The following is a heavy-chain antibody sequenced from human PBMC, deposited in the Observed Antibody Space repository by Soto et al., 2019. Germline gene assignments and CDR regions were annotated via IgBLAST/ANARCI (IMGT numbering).Heavy chain of an antibody. J-gene: IGHJ4*02. CDR2: INPNGDT. Sequence: GASVKVSCKASGCTLTDNYMHWVREAPGQGLEWMGWINPNGDTNYAQKFQGRVTMTRDTSISTAYMELSRLRSDDTAVYYCARSLTTLTTLLDYWGQGTLVTVSS. V-gene: IGHV1-2*02. CDR3: ARSLTTLTTLLDY. CDR1: GCTLTDNY. D-gene: IGHD4-17*01.